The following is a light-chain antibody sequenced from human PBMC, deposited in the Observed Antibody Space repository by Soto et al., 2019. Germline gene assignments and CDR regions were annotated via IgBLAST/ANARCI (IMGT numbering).Light chain of an antibody. V-gene: IGKV3-15*01. J-gene: IGKJ4*01. CDR2: GAS. CDR1: QSVSSN. CDR3: QWYNNWPPLLT. Sequence: EIVMTQSPATLSVSPGERATLSCRASQSVSSNLAWYQQKPGQAPRLLIYGASTRATGIPARLSGSGSGTEFTLTISSLRSVDFASYYWQWYNNWPPLLTFGGGTKVEIK.